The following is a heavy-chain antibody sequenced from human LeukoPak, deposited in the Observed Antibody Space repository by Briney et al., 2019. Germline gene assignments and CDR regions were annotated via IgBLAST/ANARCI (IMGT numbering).Heavy chain of an antibody. CDR1: GFTFSTYA. CDR3: AKEEYYGFDH. CDR2: ISGSGDNS. V-gene: IGHV3-23*01. Sequence: GSLRLSCAASGFTFSTYAMSWVRQAPGKGLEWVSGISGSGDNSNYADSVKGRFTISRDNSKNTVYLHMDSLRAEDTAVYFCAKEEYYGFDHWGQGTLVTVS. J-gene: IGHJ4*02. D-gene: IGHD2/OR15-2a*01.